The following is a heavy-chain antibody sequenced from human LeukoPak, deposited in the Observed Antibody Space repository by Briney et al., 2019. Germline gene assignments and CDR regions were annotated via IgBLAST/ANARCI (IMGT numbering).Heavy chain of an antibody. V-gene: IGHV3-33*01. D-gene: IGHD3-10*01. CDR2: IWYDGSKQ. CDR3: ARDSGHFTRGTSAFDL. J-gene: IGHJ3*01. CDR1: GFIFSNYG. Sequence: EGSLRLSCTASGFIFSNYGFHWVRQAPGKGLEWVAVIWYDGSKQYYADSVKGRFTISRDSSKNTLYLQVNSLRAEDTAVCYCARDSGHFTRGTSAFDLWGQGTMVTVSS.